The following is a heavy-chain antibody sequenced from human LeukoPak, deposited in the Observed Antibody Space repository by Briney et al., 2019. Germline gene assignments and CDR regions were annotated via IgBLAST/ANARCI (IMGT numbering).Heavy chain of an antibody. V-gene: IGHV4-59*12. Sequence: PSETLSLTCTVSGGSISSYYWSWIRQPPGKGLEWSGYIYYSGSTNYNPSLKSRVTMSVDTSKNQFSLKLSSVTAADTAVYYCARGRKHQLPQHFDYWGQGTLVTVSS. D-gene: IGHD2-2*01. CDR3: ARGRKHQLPQHFDY. CDR2: IYYSGST. CDR1: GGSISSYY. J-gene: IGHJ4*02.